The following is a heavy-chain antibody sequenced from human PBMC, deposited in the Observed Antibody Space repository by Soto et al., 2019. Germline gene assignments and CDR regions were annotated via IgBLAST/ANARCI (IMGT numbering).Heavy chain of an antibody. J-gene: IGHJ6*02. V-gene: IGHV4-34*01. Sequence: SETLSLTCAVYGGSFSGYYWSWIRQPPGKGLEWIGEINHSGRTNYNPSLKSRVTISVDTSKNQFSLKLSSVTAADTAVYYCARGHLYYDFWSSYPPLGMDVWGQGTKVTVFS. CDR2: INHSGRT. CDR3: ARGHLYYDFWSSYPPLGMDV. CDR1: GGSFSGYY. D-gene: IGHD3-3*01.